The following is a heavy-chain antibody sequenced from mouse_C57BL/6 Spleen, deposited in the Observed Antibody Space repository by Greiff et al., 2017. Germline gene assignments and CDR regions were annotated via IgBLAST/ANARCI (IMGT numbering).Heavy chain of an antibody. D-gene: IGHD1-1*01. CDR3: ARDAIYYGSSYDWYFDV. CDR1: GYSITSGYY. J-gene: IGHJ1*03. Sequence: VQLKESGPGLVKPSQSLSLTCSVTGYSITSGYYWNWIRQFPGNKLEWMGYISYDGSNNYNPSLKNRISITRDTSMNQFFLKLNSVTTEDTATYYCARDAIYYGSSYDWYFDVWGTGTTVTVSS. V-gene: IGHV3-6*01. CDR2: ISYDGSN.